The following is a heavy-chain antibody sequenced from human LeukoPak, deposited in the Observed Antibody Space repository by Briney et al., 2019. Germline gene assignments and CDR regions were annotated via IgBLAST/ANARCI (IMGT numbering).Heavy chain of an antibody. CDR3: ARSYNFPYYFDY. CDR2: ISSSSSYI. Sequence: KPGGSLRLSCAASGFTLSSYSMNWVRQAPGKGLEWVSSISSSSSYIYYADSVKGRFTISRDNAKNSLYLQMNSLRAEDTAVYYCARSYNFPYYFDYWGQGTLVTVSS. CDR1: GFTLSSYS. D-gene: IGHD1-20*01. J-gene: IGHJ4*02. V-gene: IGHV3-21*01.